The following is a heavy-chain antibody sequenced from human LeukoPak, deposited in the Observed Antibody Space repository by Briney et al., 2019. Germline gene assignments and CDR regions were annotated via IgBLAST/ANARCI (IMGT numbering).Heavy chain of an antibody. CDR2: IYYSGST. D-gene: IGHD3-22*01. CDR1: GGSISSGGYY. Sequence: SETLSLTCTVSGGSISSGGYYWSWIRQHPGNGLEWIGYIYYSGSTYYNPSLKSRVTISVDTSKNQFSLKLSSVTAADTAVYYCARDDSSGYYSLFDYWGQGTLVTVSS. J-gene: IGHJ4*02. CDR3: ARDDSSGYYSLFDY. V-gene: IGHV4-31*03.